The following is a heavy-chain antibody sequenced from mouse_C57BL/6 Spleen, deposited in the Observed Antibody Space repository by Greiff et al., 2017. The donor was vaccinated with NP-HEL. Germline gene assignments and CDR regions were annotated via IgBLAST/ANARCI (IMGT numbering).Heavy chain of an antibody. CDR3: AMDDSAWFAY. J-gene: IGHJ3*01. CDR2: LSSGSSTI. D-gene: IGHD2-4*01. CDR1: GFTFSDYG. V-gene: IGHV5-17*01. Sequence: EVKVVESGGGLVKPGGSLKLSCAASGFTFSDYGMHWVRQAPEKGLEWVAYLSSGSSTIYYADTVKGRFTISRDNAKNTLCLQMTSLRSEDTAMYYCAMDDSAWFAYWGQGTLVTVSA.